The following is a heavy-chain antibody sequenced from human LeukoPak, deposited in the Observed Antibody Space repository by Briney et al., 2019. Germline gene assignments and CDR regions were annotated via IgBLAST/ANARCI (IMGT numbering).Heavy chain of an antibody. CDR3: ARRGGDSGTHFDY. Sequence: PGGSLRLSCAASGFTFSSYAMSWVRQAPGKGLEWVSAISGSGGSTYYADSVKGRFTISRDNSKNTLYLQMNSLTADDAAVYYCARRGGDSGTHFDYWGQGTLVTVSS. CDR2: ISGSGGST. J-gene: IGHJ4*02. CDR1: GFTFSSYA. V-gene: IGHV3-23*01. D-gene: IGHD2-21*01.